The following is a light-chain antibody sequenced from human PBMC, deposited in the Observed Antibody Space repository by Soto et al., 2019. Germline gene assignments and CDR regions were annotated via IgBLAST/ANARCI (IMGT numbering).Light chain of an antibody. Sequence: QAVVTQPPSVSGAPGQTITISCTGSSSNIGADFGVHWYQQLPGAAPKLVIFVNTNRPSGVPDRFSGSKSGTSASLAITGLQAEDEADYYGQSYDRSLSGWVFGTGTKLTGL. CDR1: SSNIGADFG. CDR3: QSYDRSLSGWV. V-gene: IGLV1-40*01. CDR2: VNT. J-gene: IGLJ3*02.